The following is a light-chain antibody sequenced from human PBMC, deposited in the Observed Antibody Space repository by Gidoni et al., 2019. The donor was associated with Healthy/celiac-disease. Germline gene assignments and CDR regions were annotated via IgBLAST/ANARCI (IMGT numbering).Light chain of an antibody. CDR1: STDVGSCNL. CDR2: EGS. J-gene: IGLJ2*01. Sequence: SALSQPASRSRSPGQAITISCNGTSTDVGSCNLVPWYQQPPGKAPKLMIYEGSKRPSGVSYRVSGSKTGNTASMTISGLQDEDEADYYWCSYAGSHVVFGGGTKLTVL. CDR3: CSYAGSHVV. V-gene: IGLV2-23*01.